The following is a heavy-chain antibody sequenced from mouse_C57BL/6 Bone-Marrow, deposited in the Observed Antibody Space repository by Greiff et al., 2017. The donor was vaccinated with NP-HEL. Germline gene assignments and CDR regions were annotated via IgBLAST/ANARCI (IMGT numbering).Heavy chain of an antibody. J-gene: IGHJ2*01. D-gene: IGHD1-1*01. CDR2: INPGSGGT. V-gene: IGHV1-54*01. CDR1: GYAFTNYL. Sequence: VQLQQSGAELVRPGTSVKVSCKASGYAFTNYLIEWVKQRPGQGLEWIGVINPGSGGTNYNEKFKGKATLTADKSSSTAYMQLSSLTSEDSAVYFCARRRSYYGSSYFDYWGQGTTLTVSS. CDR3: ARRRSYYGSSYFDY.